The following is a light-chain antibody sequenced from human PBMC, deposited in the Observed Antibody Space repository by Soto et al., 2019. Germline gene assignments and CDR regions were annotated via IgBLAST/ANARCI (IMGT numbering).Light chain of an antibody. Sequence: QSVLTQPASVSASPGQSITISCTGTSSDVGGYNYVSWFQQHPGKAPKLMIYEVSNRPSGVSNRFSGSKSDNTASLTISGLQAEHEADYYCISYTITNTPYVFWNWTKVTVL. CDR2: EVS. J-gene: IGLJ1*01. CDR3: ISYTITNTPYV. V-gene: IGLV2-14*01. CDR1: SSDVGGYNY.